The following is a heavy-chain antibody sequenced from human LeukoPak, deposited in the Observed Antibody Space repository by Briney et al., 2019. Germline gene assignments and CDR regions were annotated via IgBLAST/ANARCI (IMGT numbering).Heavy chain of an antibody. J-gene: IGHJ4*02. Sequence: GRSLRLSCAASGFTFSSYGMHWVRQAPGKGLEWVAVIWYGGSNKYYADSVKGRFTISRDNSKNTLYLQMNSLRAEDTAVYYFARGTVTRAFDYWGQGTLVTVSS. CDR2: IWYGGSNK. CDR3: ARGTVTRAFDY. V-gene: IGHV3-33*01. D-gene: IGHD4-11*01. CDR1: GFTFSSYG.